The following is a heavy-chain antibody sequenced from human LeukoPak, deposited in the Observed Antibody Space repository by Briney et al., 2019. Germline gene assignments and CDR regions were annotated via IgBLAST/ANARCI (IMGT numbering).Heavy chain of an antibody. CDR3: ARDGDILTGYYYFDY. D-gene: IGHD3-9*01. J-gene: IGHJ4*02. CDR1: GGTFSSYA. Sequence: SVKVSCKASGGTFSSYAISWVRQAPGQGLEWMGRIIPILGIANYAQKFQGRVTITADKSTSTVYMELSSLRSEDTAVYYCARDGDILTGYYYFDYWGQGTLVTVSS. CDR2: IIPILGIA. V-gene: IGHV1-69*04.